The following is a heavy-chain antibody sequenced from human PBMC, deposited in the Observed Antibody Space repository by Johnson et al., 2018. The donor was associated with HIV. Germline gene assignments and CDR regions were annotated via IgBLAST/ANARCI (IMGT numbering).Heavy chain of an antibody. Sequence: EVQLVESGGGLVQPGRSLRLSCAASGFTVDDYAMHWVRQAPGKGLEWVSGISWNSGSIGYADSVKGRFTISRDNAKTSLYLQMNSLRAEDTALYYFSKDLTQSYDAFDIWGQGTMVPVSS. CDR3: SKDLTQSYDAFDI. D-gene: IGHD1-26*01. CDR1: GFTVDDYA. J-gene: IGHJ3*02. CDR2: ISWNSGSI. V-gene: IGHV3-9*01.